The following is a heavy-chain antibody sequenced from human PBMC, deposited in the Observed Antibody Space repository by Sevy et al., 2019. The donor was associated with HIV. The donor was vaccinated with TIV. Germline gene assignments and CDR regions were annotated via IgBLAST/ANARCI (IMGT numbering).Heavy chain of an antibody. CDR2: IYYNGHI. V-gene: IGHV4-59*08. CDR3: GGENAWGRGYS. CDR1: GGSITSLY. D-gene: IGHD1-26*01. Sequence: SETLSLTCTVSGGSITSLYWNWIRQPPGKGLEWIANIYYNGHINYNPSLKSRVTLSLDKSKNQFSLRLSSVTAADTAMYYCGGENAWGRGYSWGQGTLVTVSS. J-gene: IGHJ4*02.